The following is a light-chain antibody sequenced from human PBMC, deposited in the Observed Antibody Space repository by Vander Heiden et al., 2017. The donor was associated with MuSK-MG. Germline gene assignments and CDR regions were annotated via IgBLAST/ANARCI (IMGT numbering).Light chain of an antibody. V-gene: IGKV1-6*01. J-gene: IGKJ3*01. CDR3: LQDYNYPFT. Sequence: RVTITCRASQGIRNDLGWYQQKPGKAPKLLIYAASSLQSGVPSRFSGSGSGTDFTLTISSLQPEDFATYYCLQDYNYPFTFGHGTKVDIK. CDR1: QGIRND. CDR2: AAS.